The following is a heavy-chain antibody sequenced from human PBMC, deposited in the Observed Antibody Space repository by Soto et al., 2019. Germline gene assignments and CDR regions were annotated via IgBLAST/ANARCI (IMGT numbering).Heavy chain of an antibody. CDR1: GFTFSSYA. J-gene: IGHJ4*02. V-gene: IGHV3-30*18. CDR2: ISYDGNNR. D-gene: IGHD3-22*01. CDR3: AKLGFDSSGASSLFDA. Sequence: QVQLVESGGDVVQAGRSLRLSCVASGFTFSSYAMHWVHRAPGKGLEWMTIISYDGNNRYYADSVKGRFTISRDNSKNTLYLQMNSLRPEDTAVYYCAKLGFDSSGASSLFDAWGQGTLVTVSS.